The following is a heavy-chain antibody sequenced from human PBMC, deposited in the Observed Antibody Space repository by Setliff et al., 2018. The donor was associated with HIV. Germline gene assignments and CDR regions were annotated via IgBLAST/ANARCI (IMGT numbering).Heavy chain of an antibody. Sequence: SETLSLTCTVSGGSIGTYYWNWIRQSPGEGLEWIGAVNSTGDTIYNPSLKSRVTISVDTSKNQFSLKLTSVTAADTAVYYCARVRIGYYFQRPDYYYMDVWGKGTTVTVSS. V-gene: IGHV4-34*01. CDR1: GGSIGTYY. J-gene: IGHJ6*03. CDR2: VNSTGDT. CDR3: ARVRIGYYFQRPDYYYMDV. D-gene: IGHD3-22*01.